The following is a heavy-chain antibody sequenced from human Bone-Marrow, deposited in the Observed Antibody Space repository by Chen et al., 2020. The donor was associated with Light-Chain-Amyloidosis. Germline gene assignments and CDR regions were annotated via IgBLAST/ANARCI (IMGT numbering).Heavy chain of an antibody. CDR3: VKDGPLGPLGAYQVPNWGAFDV. CDR1: GYGFSNYG. J-gene: IGHJ3*01. Sequence: QVHLVQSGPEVRRPGASVKVSCKASGYGFSNYGISWLRQAPGQGPEWMGWSSGDNGNTNYAQRLQGRLTLTTDTSTTTAYMELRSLTFDDTAVYYCVKDGPLGPLGAYQVPNWGAFDVWGQGTMVTVSS. V-gene: IGHV1-18*01. CDR2: SSGDNGNT. D-gene: IGHD7-27*01.